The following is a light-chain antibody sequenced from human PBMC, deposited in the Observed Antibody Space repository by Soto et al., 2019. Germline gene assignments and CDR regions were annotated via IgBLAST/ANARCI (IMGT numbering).Light chain of an antibody. CDR1: QSVSSY. CDR2: DAS. J-gene: IGKJ1*01. CDR3: QQRSNWKT. Sequence: EIVLTQSPATLSLSPGERATLSCRASQSVSSYLAWYQQKPGQAPRLLIYDASHRATGIPARFSGSGSGTAFTLPISNLEPGDFSVYYCQQRSNWKTFGQGTKVEI. V-gene: IGKV3-11*01.